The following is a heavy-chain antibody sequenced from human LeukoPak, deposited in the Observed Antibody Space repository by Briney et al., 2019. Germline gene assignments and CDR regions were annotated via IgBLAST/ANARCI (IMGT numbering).Heavy chain of an antibody. Sequence: SETLSLTCTVSGGSISSYYWSWIRQPPGKGLEWIGYIYYSESTNYNPSLKSRVTISVDTSKNQFSLKLSSVTAADTAVYYCARFIAAAGNDAFDIWGQGTMVTVSS. D-gene: IGHD6-13*01. CDR3: ARFIAAAGNDAFDI. CDR2: IYYSEST. CDR1: GGSISSYY. J-gene: IGHJ3*02. V-gene: IGHV4-59*01.